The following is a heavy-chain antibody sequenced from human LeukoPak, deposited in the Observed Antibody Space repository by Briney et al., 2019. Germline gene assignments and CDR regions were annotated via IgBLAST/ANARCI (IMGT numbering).Heavy chain of an antibody. Sequence: ASVKVSCKASGYTFTSYDINWVRQATGQGLEWMGWMNPNSGNTGYAQKFQGRVTMTRNTSISTAYMELSSLRSEDTAVYYCASLSPSLGSRGYYYYYYGMDVWGQGTTVTVSS. D-gene: IGHD6-19*01. CDR1: GYTFTSYD. CDR2: MNPNSGNT. V-gene: IGHV1-8*01. CDR3: ASLSPSLGSRGYYYYYYGMDV. J-gene: IGHJ6*02.